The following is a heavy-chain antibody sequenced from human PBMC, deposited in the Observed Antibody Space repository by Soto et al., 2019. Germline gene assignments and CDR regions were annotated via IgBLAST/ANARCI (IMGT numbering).Heavy chain of an antibody. D-gene: IGHD2-21*02. Sequence: QVYLVQSWAEVKKPGSSVKTSCKASGGIFSGNTINWVRQAAGQGIEWMGGIIPLFGTANYAEKFQGRVTTTADKSKKTEYMELTSLRSVATAVYYCASKAASGGDCYAFDTWGQGTLVTVSS. CDR1: GGIFSGNT. V-gene: IGHV1-69*06. J-gene: IGHJ4*02. CDR2: IIPLFGTA. CDR3: ASKAASGGDCYAFDT.